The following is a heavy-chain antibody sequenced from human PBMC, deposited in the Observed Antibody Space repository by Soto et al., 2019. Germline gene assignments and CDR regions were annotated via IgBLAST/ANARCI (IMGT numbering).Heavy chain of an antibody. D-gene: IGHD6-19*01. J-gene: IGHJ6*02. CDR1: GCTFRGYA. Sequence: PGGSLILSWAASGCTFRGYARHWVSKAQGKGLEWVSYTSSTGSTIFYADSVKGRLTISRDNAKNSLHLQMNSLRVEDTAVYYCARDGRFSSGSNGMDVWGQGTTVTVSS. CDR2: TSSTGSTI. V-gene: IGHV3-48*03. CDR3: ARDGRFSSGSNGMDV.